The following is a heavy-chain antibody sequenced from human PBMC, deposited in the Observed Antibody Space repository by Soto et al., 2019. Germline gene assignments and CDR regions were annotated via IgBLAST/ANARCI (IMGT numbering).Heavy chain of an antibody. CDR1: GFSLSTSGVG. J-gene: IGHJ4*02. V-gene: IGHV2-5*02. CDR3: AHRRGYYGSGSYGY. D-gene: IGHD3-10*01. CDR2: IYWDDDK. Sequence: QITLKESGPTLVKPTQTLTLTSTFSGFSLSTSGVGVGWIRQPPGKALEWLALIYWDDDKRYSPSLKSRLTITKDTSKNQVVLTMTNMDPVDTATYYCAHRRGYYGSGSYGYWGQGTLVTVSS.